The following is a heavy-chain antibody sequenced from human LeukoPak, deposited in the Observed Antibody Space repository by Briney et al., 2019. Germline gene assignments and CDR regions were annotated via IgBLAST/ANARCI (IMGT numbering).Heavy chain of an antibody. V-gene: IGHV5-51*01. Sequence: GEALKISSKGSGYSFTSYWIGWGRQMPGKGLEWMGIIYPGDSDTRYSPSFQGQVTISADKSISTAYLQWSSLKASDTAMYYCARGLVAATPYWFDPWGQGTLVTVSS. CDR1: GYSFTSYW. CDR2: IYPGDSDT. D-gene: IGHD2-15*01. J-gene: IGHJ5*02. CDR3: ARGLVAATPYWFDP.